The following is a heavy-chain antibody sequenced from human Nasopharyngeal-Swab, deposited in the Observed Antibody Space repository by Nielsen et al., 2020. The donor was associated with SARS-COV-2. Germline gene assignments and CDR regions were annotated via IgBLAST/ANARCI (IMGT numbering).Heavy chain of an antibody. CDR3: ARVPRYCSSTSCYAEPYCYYYGTDV. CDR2: INPNSGGT. V-gene: IGHV1-2*02. CDR1: GYTFTGYY. D-gene: IGHD2-2*01. Sequence: ASVKVSCKASGYTFTGYYMHWVRQAPGQGLEWMGWINPNSGGTNYAQKFQGRVTMTRDTSISTAYMELSRLRSDDTAVYYCARVPRYCSSTSCYAEPYCYYYGTDVWGQGTTVTVSS. J-gene: IGHJ6*02.